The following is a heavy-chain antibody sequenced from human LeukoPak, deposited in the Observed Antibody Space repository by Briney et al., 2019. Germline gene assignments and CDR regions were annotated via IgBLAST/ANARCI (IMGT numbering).Heavy chain of an antibody. D-gene: IGHD2-15*01. J-gene: IGHJ5*02. Sequence: SETLSLTCTVSGGSISSSSYYWGWIRQPPGKGLEWIGSIYYSGSTYYNPSPKSRVTISVDTSKNQFPLKPSSVTAADTAVYYCASPQAYCSGGSCHNWFDPWGQGTLVTVSS. CDR1: GGSISSSSYY. V-gene: IGHV4-39*01. CDR3: ASPQAYCSGGSCHNWFDP. CDR2: IYYSGST.